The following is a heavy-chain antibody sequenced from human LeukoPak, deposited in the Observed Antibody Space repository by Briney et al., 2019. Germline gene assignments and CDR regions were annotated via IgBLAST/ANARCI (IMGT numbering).Heavy chain of an antibody. V-gene: IGHV4-59*02. CDR1: GGSVSGYY. CDR3: ARVPDSSGYFYYFDY. CDR2: VHYSGNT. Sequence: TSSETLSLTYTLSGGSVSGYYWSWIRQPPGKGLEYIGNVHYSGNTNYNPSLKSRVTISVDTSKNQFSLRLSSVSAADTAVYYCARVPDSSGYFYYFDYWGQGILVTVSS. J-gene: IGHJ4*02. D-gene: IGHD3-22*01.